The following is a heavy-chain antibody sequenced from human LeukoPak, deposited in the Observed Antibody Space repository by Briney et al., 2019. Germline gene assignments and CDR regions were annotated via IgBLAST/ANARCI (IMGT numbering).Heavy chain of an antibody. CDR3: AKISSGYYPTHLLDY. CDR1: RFTFSSYG. CDR2: ISGSGGST. Sequence: GGSLRLSCAASRFTFSSYGMSWVRQAPGKGLEWVSTISGSGGSTYYADSVKGRFTISGDNSKNTLYLQMNSLRAEDTAVYYCAKISSGYYPTHLLDYWGQGTLVTVSS. V-gene: IGHV3-23*01. J-gene: IGHJ4*02. D-gene: IGHD3-22*01.